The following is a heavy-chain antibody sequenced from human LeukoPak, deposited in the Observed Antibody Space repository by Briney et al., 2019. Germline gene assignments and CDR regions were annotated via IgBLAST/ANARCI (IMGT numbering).Heavy chain of an antibody. V-gene: IGHV3-30*02. D-gene: IGHD6-19*01. J-gene: IGHJ4*02. Sequence: PGGSLRLSCAASGFTFSSYGMHWVRQAPGKGLEWVAFIRYDGSNKYYADSVKGRSTISRDNSKNTLYLQMNSLRAEDTAVYYCAKDSYSSGCLFDYWGQGTLVTVSS. CDR3: AKDSYSSGCLFDY. CDR1: GFTFSSYG. CDR2: IRYDGSNK.